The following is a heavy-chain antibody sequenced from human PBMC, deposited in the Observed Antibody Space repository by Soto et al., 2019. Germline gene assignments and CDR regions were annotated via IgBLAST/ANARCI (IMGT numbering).Heavy chain of an antibody. D-gene: IGHD3-3*01. J-gene: IGHJ4*02. CDR1: GYTFTSYA. Sequence: GASVKVSCKASGYTFTSYAMHWVHQAPGQRLEWMGWINAGNGNTKYSQKFQGRVTITRDTSASTAYMELSSLRSEDTAVYYCAGETLHGFFYFDYWGQGTLVTVSS. CDR3: AGETLHGFFYFDY. CDR2: INAGNGNT. V-gene: IGHV1-3*01.